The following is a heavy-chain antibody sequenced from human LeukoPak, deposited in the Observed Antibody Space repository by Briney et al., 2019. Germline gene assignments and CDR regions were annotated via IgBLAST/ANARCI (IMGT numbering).Heavy chain of an antibody. V-gene: IGHV1-46*01. J-gene: IGHJ6*03. CDR2: LNPTSGST. Sequence: ASVKVSCKASGYTFTSYYMHWVRQAPGQGLEWMGILNPTSGSTSYPQKFQGRVTMTRDTSTSTVYMELSSLRSEDTAVYYCAKGPYCSSTSCQYYYYYYMDVWGKGTTVTVSS. CDR1: GYTFTSYY. D-gene: IGHD2-2*01. CDR3: AKGPYCSSTSCQYYYYYYMDV.